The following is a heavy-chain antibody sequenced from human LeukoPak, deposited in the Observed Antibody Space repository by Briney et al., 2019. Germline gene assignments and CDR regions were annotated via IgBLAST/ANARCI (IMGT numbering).Heavy chain of an antibody. D-gene: IGHD3-3*01. CDR1: GGSISGYY. Sequence: SETLSLTCTVSGGSISGYYWSWIRQPPGKGLEWIGEINHSGSTNYNPSLKSRVTISVDTSKNQFSLKLSSVTAADTAVYYCARGPTIFGVVIIDYYYYGMDVWGQGTTVTVSS. CDR3: ARGPTIFGVVIIDYYYYGMDV. J-gene: IGHJ6*02. V-gene: IGHV4-34*01. CDR2: INHSGST.